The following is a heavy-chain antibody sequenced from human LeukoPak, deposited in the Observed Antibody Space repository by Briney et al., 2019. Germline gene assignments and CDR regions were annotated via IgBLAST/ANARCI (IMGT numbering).Heavy chain of an antibody. D-gene: IGHD6-13*01. Sequence: SETLSLTCTVSGGSISSYYWSWIRQPPGKGLEWIGYIYYSGSTNYNPSLKSRVTISVDTSKNQFSLKLSSVTAADTAVYYCARHSVGGIPIIAAALYYFDYWGQGTLVTVSS. CDR2: IYYSGST. V-gene: IGHV4-59*08. CDR1: GGSISSYY. J-gene: IGHJ4*02. CDR3: ARHSVGGIPIIAAALYYFDY.